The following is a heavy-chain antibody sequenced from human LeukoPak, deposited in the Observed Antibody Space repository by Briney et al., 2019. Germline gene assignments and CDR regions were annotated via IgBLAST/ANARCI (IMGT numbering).Heavy chain of an antibody. CDR3: ERYRWIPKGFDY. Sequence: GGSLRLSCAAPGFTFSRYGMHWVRQAPGKGLEWVAVIWYDGSNKYYADSVKGRFTISRDNSKNTLYLQMNSLRAEDTAVYYCERYRWIPKGFDYWGQGTLVTVSS. CDR2: IWYDGSNK. CDR1: GFTFSRYG. D-gene: IGHD5-18*01. J-gene: IGHJ4*02. V-gene: IGHV3-33*01.